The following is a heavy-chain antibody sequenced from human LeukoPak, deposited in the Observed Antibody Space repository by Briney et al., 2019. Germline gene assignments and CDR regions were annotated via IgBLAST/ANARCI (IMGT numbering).Heavy chain of an antibody. CDR3: ARYCSSTSCSFDY. CDR2: INPNSGGT. J-gene: IGHJ4*02. CDR1: GYTFTGYY. V-gene: IGHV1-2*02. Sequence: ASVKVSCNASGYTFTGYYMHWVRQAPGQGLEWMGWINPNSGGTNYAQKLQGRVTMTRDTSISTAYMELSSLRSEDTAVYYCARYCSSTSCSFDYWGQGTLVTVSS. D-gene: IGHD2-2*01.